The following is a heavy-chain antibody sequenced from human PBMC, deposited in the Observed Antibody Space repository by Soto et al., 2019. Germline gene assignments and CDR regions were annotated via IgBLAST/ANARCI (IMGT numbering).Heavy chain of an antibody. CDR3: ARGPYYDLIWNYYYMDV. CDR1: GGSISGHY. CDR2: IYYSGST. D-gene: IGHD3-16*01. J-gene: IGHJ6*03. Sequence: QVQLQESGPGLVKPSETLSLNCSVSGGSISGHYWSWVRQTPGKGLEWIGYIYYSGSTNYNPSLKSRVTISVDTSKSPFSLRLTSVTAADTAVYYCARGPYYDLIWNYYYMDVWGKGTTVTVSS. V-gene: IGHV4-59*08.